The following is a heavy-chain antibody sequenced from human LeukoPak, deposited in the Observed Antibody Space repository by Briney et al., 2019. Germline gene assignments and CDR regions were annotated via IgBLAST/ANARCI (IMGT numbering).Heavy chain of an antibody. CDR2: VYYSGST. CDR1: GGSISSDH. J-gene: IGHJ3*02. Sequence: SETLSLTCTVSGGSISSDHWNWIRQPPGKGLEWIGCVYYSGSTYYNPSLKSRVTISVDMSKSQFSLRLTSVTAADTAVYYCARKNDFDIWGQGTLVTVSS. D-gene: IGHD2/OR15-2a*01. V-gene: IGHV4-59*01. CDR3: ARKNDFDI.